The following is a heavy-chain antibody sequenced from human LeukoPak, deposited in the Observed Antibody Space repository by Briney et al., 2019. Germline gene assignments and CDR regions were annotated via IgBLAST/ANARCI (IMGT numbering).Heavy chain of an antibody. CDR2: ISGSSSHI. CDR3: ARATPPRAAFDY. D-gene: IGHD6-25*01. J-gene: IGHJ4*02. V-gene: IGHV3-21*01. Sequence: GGSLRLSCAASGLTFSSFSMNWVRQAPGKGLEWVASISGSSSHIYYASSVRGRFTVSRDNANNSLQLQMNSLRPDGTAVYYCARATPPRAAFDYWGPGTLVTVSS. CDR1: GLTFSSFS.